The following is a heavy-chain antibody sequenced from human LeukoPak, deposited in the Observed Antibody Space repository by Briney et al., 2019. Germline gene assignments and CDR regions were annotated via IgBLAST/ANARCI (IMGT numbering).Heavy chain of an antibody. Sequence: GRSLRLSCEVSGFTFSSTWMHWVRQAPGKGLVWVSRINSDGSSTSYADSVKGRFTISRDNAKNTLYLQMNSLRAEDTAVYYCATGNCGGDCYSGYWGQGTLVTVSS. D-gene: IGHD2-21*02. CDR1: GFTFSSTW. CDR2: INSDGSST. V-gene: IGHV3-74*01. J-gene: IGHJ4*02. CDR3: ATGNCGGDCYSGY.